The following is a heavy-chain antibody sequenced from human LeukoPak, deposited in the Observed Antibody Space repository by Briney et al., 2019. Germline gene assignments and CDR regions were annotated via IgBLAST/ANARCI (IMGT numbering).Heavy chain of an antibody. Sequence: ASVKVSCKASGYTFTGYYIHWVRQAPGQGLEWMGINNPSGGSTNFAQKFQGRVTMTTDTSTITVYMELSSLRSEDTAVYYCARWTTTYLDYWGQGTLVTVSS. V-gene: IGHV1-46*01. J-gene: IGHJ4*02. CDR1: GYTFTGYY. D-gene: IGHD4-11*01. CDR2: NNPSGGST. CDR3: ARWTTTYLDY.